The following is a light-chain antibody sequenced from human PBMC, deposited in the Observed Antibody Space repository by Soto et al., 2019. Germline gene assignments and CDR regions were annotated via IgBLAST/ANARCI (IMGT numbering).Light chain of an antibody. CDR2: GAS. Sequence: EIVMTQSPTILSVSPGERATLSCRASQSVSSNLAWYQQKPGQAPRLLIYGASTRATGIPARFSGSGSGTEFTLTISRLEPEDFAVYYCQQYGSSPETFGQGTKVDI. J-gene: IGKJ1*01. V-gene: IGKV3-15*01. CDR1: QSVSSN. CDR3: QQYGSSPET.